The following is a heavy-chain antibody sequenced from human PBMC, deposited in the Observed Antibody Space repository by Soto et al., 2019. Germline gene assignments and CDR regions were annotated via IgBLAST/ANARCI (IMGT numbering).Heavy chain of an antibody. CDR1: GGSISSRSYY. CDR2: IYYSVST. Sequence: SKTLSLTCTVSGGSISSRSYYWGWIRQPPGKGLEWIGSIYYSVSTYYNPSLKSRVTISVDTSKNQFSLKLSSVTAADTAVYYCARGRNWFDPWGQGTLVTASS. CDR3: ARGRNWFDP. J-gene: IGHJ5*02. V-gene: IGHV4-39*01.